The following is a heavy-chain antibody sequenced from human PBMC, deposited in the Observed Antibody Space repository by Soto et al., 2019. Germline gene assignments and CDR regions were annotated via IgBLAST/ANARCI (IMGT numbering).Heavy chain of an antibody. D-gene: IGHD6-19*01. CDR3: AREPVAGKKRTGYYFDY. CDR2: ISAYNGNT. V-gene: IGHV1-18*01. J-gene: IGHJ4*02. Sequence: ASVKVSCKASGYTFTSYGISWVRQAPGQGLEWMGWISAYNGNTNYAQKLQGRVTMTTDTSTSTAYMELRSLRSDDTAVYYCAREPVAGKKRTGYYFDYWGQGTLVTVSS. CDR1: GYTFTSYG.